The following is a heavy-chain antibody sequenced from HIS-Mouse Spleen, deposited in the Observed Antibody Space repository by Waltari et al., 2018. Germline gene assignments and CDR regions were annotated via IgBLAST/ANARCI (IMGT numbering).Heavy chain of an antibody. D-gene: IGHD3-3*01. Sequence: QLQLQESGPGLVKPSETLSLTCTVSGGSISSSSYYWGWIRQPPGKGLEWIGSLYYSGRTYYNPSLKSRVTISVDTSKNQFSLKLSSVTAADTAVYYCARGCYDFWSGSNLTNSWYFDLWGRGTLVTVSS. CDR3: ARGCYDFWSGSNLTNSWYFDL. J-gene: IGHJ2*01. CDR2: LYYSGRT. CDR1: GGSISSSSYY. V-gene: IGHV4-39*07.